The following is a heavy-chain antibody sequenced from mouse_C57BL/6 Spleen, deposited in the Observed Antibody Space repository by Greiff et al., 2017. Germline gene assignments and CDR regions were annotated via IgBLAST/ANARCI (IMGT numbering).Heavy chain of an antibody. CDR2: IDPSDSET. CDR1: GYTFTSYW. J-gene: IGHJ1*03. Sequence: VQLQQPGAELVRPGSSVKLSCKASGYTFTSYWMHWVKQRPIQGLEWIGNIDPSDSETHYNQKFKDKATLTVDKSSSTAYMQLSSLTSEDSAVYCGARASSNDWYFDVWGTGTTVTVSS. D-gene: IGHD2-5*01. CDR3: ARASSNDWYFDV. V-gene: IGHV1-52*01.